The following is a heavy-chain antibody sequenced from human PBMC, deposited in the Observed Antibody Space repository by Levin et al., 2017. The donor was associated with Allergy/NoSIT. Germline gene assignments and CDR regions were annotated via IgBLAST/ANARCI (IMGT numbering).Heavy chain of an antibody. CDR1: GFTFRSSA. CDR2: ISGSGGST. J-gene: IGHJ4*02. V-gene: IGHV3-23*01. CDR3: AKDPPTPLQGVPGY. D-gene: IGHD3-10*01. Sequence: LSLPCAASGFTFRSSAMSWVRQAPGKGLEWVSAISGSGGSTYYADSVKGRFTISRDNSKNTLYLQMNSLRAEDTAVYYCAKDPPTPLQGVPGYWGQGTLVTVSS.